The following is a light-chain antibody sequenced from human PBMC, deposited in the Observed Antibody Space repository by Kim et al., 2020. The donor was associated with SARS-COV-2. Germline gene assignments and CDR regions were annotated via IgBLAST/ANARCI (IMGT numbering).Light chain of an antibody. CDR2: HDD. J-gene: IGLJ2*01. V-gene: IGLV3-1*01. Sequence: SGSPGQTATITCSGDQLGNKYADWYQQKPGQSPVLVIYHDDKRPSEIPDRFSGSNSGNTATLTISWTQAMDEADYYCQAWHVNMMIFGGGTKVTVL. CDR1: QLGNKY. CDR3: QAWHVNMMI.